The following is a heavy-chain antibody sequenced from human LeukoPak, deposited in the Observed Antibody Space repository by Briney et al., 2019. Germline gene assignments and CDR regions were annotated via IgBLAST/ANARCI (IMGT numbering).Heavy chain of an antibody. CDR1: GFALSSHW. J-gene: IGHJ4*02. CDR3: ASREMATIRGFDY. CDR2: VNRDGSET. D-gene: IGHD5-24*01. Sequence: QPGGSLRLSCAAFGFALSSHWMTWVRQVPGRGPEWVANVNRDGSETYYLDSVKGRFTISRDNAKNSLYLQMNSLRAEDTAVYYCASREMATIRGFDYWGQGTLVTVSS. V-gene: IGHV3-7*01.